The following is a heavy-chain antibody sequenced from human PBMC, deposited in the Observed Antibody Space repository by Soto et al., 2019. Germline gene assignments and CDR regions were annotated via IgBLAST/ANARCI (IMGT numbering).Heavy chain of an antibody. J-gene: IGHJ6*02. CDR3: AKDLAGYYDFWSGYYGYYGMDV. V-gene: IGHV3-30*18. CDR2: ISYDGSNK. CDR1: GFTFGSYG. Sequence: GGSLRLSCAASGFTFGSYGMHWVRQAPGKGLEWVAVISYDGSNKYYADSVKGRFTISRDNSKNTLYLQMNSLRAEDTAVYYCAKDLAGYYDFWSGYYGYYGMDVWGQGTTVTVSS. D-gene: IGHD3-3*01.